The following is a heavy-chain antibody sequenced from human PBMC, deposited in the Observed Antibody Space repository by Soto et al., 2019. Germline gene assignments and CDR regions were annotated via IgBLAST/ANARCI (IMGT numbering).Heavy chain of an antibody. J-gene: IGHJ6*02. CDR3: ARRPGEYYDFWSGYHYGMDV. D-gene: IGHD3-3*01. V-gene: IGHV4-34*01. CDR2: INHSGST. Sequence: PSETLSLTCAVYGGSFSGYYWSWIRQPPGKGLEWIGEINHSGSTNYNPSLKSRVTISVDTSKNQFSLKLSPVTAADTAVYYCARRPGEYYDFWSGYHYGMDVWGQGTTVTVSS. CDR1: GGSFSGYY.